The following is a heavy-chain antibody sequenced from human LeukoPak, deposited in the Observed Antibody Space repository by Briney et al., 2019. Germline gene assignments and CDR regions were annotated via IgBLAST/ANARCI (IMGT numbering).Heavy chain of an antibody. CDR3: ARRLTYYYGSGSGIFDY. CDR1: GGSISSSRYY. D-gene: IGHD3-10*01. Sequence: SETLSLTCTVSGGSISSSRYYWGWIRQPPGKGLEWIGSIYYSGSTYYNPSLKSRVTISVDTSKNQFSLKLSSVTAADTAVYYCARRLTYYYGSGSGIFDYWGQGTLVTVSS. J-gene: IGHJ4*02. V-gene: IGHV4-39*01. CDR2: IYYSGST.